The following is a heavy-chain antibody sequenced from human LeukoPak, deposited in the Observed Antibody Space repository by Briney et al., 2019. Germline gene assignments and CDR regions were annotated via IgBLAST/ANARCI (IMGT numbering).Heavy chain of an antibody. Sequence: PGGSLRLSCAASGLTFRNYAMSWVRQAPGKGLESVSTISGSASDTHYADSVKGRFTISRDNSKNTLYLHMDSLRAEDTAVYYCAKDGEDWGQGTLVTVSS. D-gene: IGHD2-21*01. V-gene: IGHV3-23*01. CDR2: ISGSASDT. J-gene: IGHJ4*02. CDR1: GLTFRNYA. CDR3: AKDGED.